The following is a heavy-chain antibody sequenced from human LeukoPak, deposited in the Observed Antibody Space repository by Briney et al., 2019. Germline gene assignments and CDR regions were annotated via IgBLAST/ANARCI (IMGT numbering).Heavy chain of an antibody. CDR2: MHYSGST. V-gene: IGHV4-39*01. D-gene: IGHD3-3*01. CDR1: GGSISSSSYY. CDR3: ARLRTITIFGVVIPTYYDY. Sequence: SGTLSLTCTVSGGSISSSSYYWGWIRQPPGKGLEGIGSMHYSGSTYYNPSLKSRVTISVDTSKNQFSLKLSSVTAADTAVYYCARLRTITIFGVVIPTYYDYWGQGTLVTVSS. J-gene: IGHJ4*02.